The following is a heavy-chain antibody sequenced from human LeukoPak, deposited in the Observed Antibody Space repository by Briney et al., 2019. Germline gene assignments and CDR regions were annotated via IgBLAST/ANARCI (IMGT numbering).Heavy chain of an antibody. V-gene: IGHV3-23*01. Sequence: SGGSLRLSYAASGFTFSSYSMRWVRQAPGKGLEWVSSISGSGGSTYYADSVKGRFTISRDNSKNTLYLQMNSLRAEDTAVYYCAKDLLGYCSSTSCYLYWGQGTLVTVSS. CDR3: AKDLLGYCSSTSCYLY. J-gene: IGHJ4*02. CDR1: GFTFSSYS. CDR2: ISGSGGST. D-gene: IGHD2-2*01.